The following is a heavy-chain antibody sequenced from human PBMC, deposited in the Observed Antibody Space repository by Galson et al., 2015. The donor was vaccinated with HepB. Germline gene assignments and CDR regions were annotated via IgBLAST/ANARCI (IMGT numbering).Heavy chain of an antibody. D-gene: IGHD3-22*01. V-gene: IGHV3-74*01. CDR2: INSDGSST. Sequence: SLRLSCAASGFSFSGYWMHWVRQAPGKGLVWVSRINSDGSSTRYAGSVRGRLTISRDNAKNTLYLQMNSLRAEDTAVYYCAREYDSSDYLPVGYYGMDVWGQGTTVTVSS. CDR1: GFSFSGYW. J-gene: IGHJ6*02. CDR3: AREYDSSDYLPVGYYGMDV.